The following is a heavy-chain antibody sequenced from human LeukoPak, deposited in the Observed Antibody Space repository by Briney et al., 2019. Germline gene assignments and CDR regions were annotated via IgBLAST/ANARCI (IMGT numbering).Heavy chain of an antibody. CDR2: IRYDGTSK. Sequence: GGSLRLSCAASGFTFSSYSMNWVRQAPGKGLEWVAVIRYDGTSKDYADSVKGRFTFSRDNSKNTLYLQMNSLTVEDTAVYYCARSQSSSLIDYWGQGTLVTVSS. CDR3: ARSQSSSLIDY. J-gene: IGHJ4*02. D-gene: IGHD6-13*01. CDR1: GFTFSSYS. V-gene: IGHV3-33*08.